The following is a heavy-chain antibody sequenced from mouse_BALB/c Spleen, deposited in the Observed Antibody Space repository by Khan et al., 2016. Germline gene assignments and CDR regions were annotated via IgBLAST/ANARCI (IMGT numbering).Heavy chain of an antibody. CDR3: AWGNYCYFDY. Sequence: EVTLLESGPGLVKPSQSLSLTCTVTGYSITSDYAWNWIRQFPGNKLEWMGYISYSGSTRYNPSLKSRISITRATSKNQFFLQLNSVTTDETSTYYGAWGNYCYFDYWVQGTTLTVSS. V-gene: IGHV3-2*02. D-gene: IGHD2-1*01. CDR2: ISYSGST. CDR1: GYSITSDYA. J-gene: IGHJ2*01.